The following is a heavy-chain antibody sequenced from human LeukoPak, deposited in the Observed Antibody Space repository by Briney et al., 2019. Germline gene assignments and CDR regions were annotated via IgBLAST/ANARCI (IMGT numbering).Heavy chain of an antibody. CDR1: GYTFTSYY. V-gene: IGHV1-46*01. CDR2: INPSGGST. Sequence: GASVKVSCKASGYTFTSYYMHWVRQAPGQGLEWMGIINPSGGSTSYAQKLQGRVTMTSDTSTSTVYMELSSLRSEDTAVYYCARVAWGGYDRGFYFDYWGQGTLVTVSS. CDR3: ARVAWGGYDRGFYFDY. D-gene: IGHD5-12*01. J-gene: IGHJ4*02.